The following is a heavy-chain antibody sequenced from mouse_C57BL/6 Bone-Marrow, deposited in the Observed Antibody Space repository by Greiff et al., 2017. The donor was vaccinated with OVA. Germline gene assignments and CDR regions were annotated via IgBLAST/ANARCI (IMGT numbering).Heavy chain of an antibody. Sequence: QVQLQQPGAELVKPGASVKLSCKASGYTFTSYWMHWVKQRPGQGLEWIGMIHPNSGSTNYNEKFKSKATLTVDKSSSTAYMQLSSLTSEESAVYYWAREGYYGHFDYWGQGTTLTVSS. CDR2: IHPNSGST. CDR1: GYTFTSYW. V-gene: IGHV1-64*01. CDR3: AREGYYGHFDY. D-gene: IGHD2-1*01. J-gene: IGHJ2*01.